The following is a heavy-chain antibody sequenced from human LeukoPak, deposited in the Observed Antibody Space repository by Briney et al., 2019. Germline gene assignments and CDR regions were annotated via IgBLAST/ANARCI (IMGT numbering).Heavy chain of an antibody. Sequence: GGSLRLSCAASGFTFSSYGMHWVRQAPGKGLEWVAVISYDGNTKYYADSVKGRFTISRDNAEDTLYLQMNSLRGEDTAVYYCAKDALWFGRYYFDYWGQGTLVTVSS. CDR1: GFTFSSYG. CDR2: ISYDGNTK. D-gene: IGHD3-10*01. V-gene: IGHV3-30*18. J-gene: IGHJ4*02. CDR3: AKDALWFGRYYFDY.